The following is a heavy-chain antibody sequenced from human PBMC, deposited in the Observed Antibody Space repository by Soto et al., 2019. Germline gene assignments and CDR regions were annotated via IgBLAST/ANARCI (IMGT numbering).Heavy chain of an antibody. V-gene: IGHV3-33*01. J-gene: IGHJ6*02. CDR3: ARENANYCSSTSCYTHYYGMDV. D-gene: IGHD2-2*02. CDR1: GFTFSSYG. Sequence: GGSLRLSCAASGFTFSSYGMHWVRQAPGKGLEWVAVIWYDGSNKYYADSVKGRFTISRDNSKNTLYLQMNSLRAEDTAVYYCARENANYCSSTSCYTHYYGMDVWGQGTTVTVSS. CDR2: IWYDGSNK.